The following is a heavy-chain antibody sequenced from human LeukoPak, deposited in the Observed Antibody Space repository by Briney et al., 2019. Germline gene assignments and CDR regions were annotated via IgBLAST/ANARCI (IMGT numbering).Heavy chain of an antibody. Sequence: PSETLSLTCTFSDGSISSYYWSWIRQPPGKGLEWIGYIYYSGSTNYNPSLKRRVTISLDTSKNQFSLKLRSVTAADTAVYYCARARMGVITYLDYWGQETLLTVSS. CDR1: DGSISSYY. V-gene: IGHV4-59*01. CDR2: IYYSGST. J-gene: IGHJ4*02. D-gene: IGHD3-16*02. CDR3: ARARMGVITYLDY.